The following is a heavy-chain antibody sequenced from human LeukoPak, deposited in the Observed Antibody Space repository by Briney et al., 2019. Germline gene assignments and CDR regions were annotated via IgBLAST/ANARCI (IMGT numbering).Heavy chain of an antibody. J-gene: IGHJ4*02. CDR3: AKDASPEIATTLDY. D-gene: IGHD4-17*01. CDR2: ISYDGSNK. CDR1: GFTFSSYG. V-gene: IGHV3-30*18. Sequence: GGSLTLSCAASGFTFSSYGMHWVRQAPGKGLEWVAVISYDGSNKYYADSVKGRFTIFRDNYKNTLYLQMNSLRAEDTAVYYCAKDASPEIATTLDYWGQGTLVTVSS.